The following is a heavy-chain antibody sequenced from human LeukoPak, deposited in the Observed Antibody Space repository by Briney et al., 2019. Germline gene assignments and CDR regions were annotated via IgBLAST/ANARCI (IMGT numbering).Heavy chain of an antibody. CDR2: ISYDGSNE. Sequence: GGSLRLSCAASGFTFSSYAMQGGRQAPRKGLEWVAVISYDGSNEYYADSVKGRFTISRDNSKNTLYLQMNSLRAEDTAVYFCARDQVGSGWYPMDYYYGMDVWGQGTTVTVSS. D-gene: IGHD6-19*01. J-gene: IGHJ6*02. V-gene: IGHV3-30-3*01. CDR3: ARDQVGSGWYPMDYYYGMDV. CDR1: GFTFSSYA.